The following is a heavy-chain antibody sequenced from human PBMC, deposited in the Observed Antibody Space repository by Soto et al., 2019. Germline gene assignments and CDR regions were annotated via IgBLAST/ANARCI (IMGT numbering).Heavy chain of an antibody. Sequence: QVPLQESGPGLVKPSQTLSLPCTVSGGSITSGGYYWSWIRQHPGKGLEYIGYIYYAGSTYYNPSLKSRVTISVDPSKNQFSLKLSSVTAADTAVYYCAAEVGFGPLFDYWGQGTLVTVSS. J-gene: IGHJ4*02. CDR1: GGSITSGGYY. D-gene: IGHD3-3*01. CDR2: IYYAGST. CDR3: AAEVGFGPLFDY. V-gene: IGHV4-31*03.